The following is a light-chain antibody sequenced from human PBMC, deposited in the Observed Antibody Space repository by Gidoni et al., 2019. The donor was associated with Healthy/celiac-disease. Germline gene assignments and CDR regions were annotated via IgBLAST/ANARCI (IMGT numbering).Light chain of an antibody. CDR2: ANS. CDR1: STNIGAGYD. J-gene: IGLJ2*01. V-gene: IGLV1-40*01. Sequence: QSVLTQPPSSSGAPGHRVTISCTGSSTNIGAGYDVHWYQQLPGTAPKLLIYANSNRPSGVPDRFSGSKSGTSASLAITGLQAEDEADYYCQSYDRSMSGVVFGGGTKLTVL. CDR3: QSYDRSMSGVV.